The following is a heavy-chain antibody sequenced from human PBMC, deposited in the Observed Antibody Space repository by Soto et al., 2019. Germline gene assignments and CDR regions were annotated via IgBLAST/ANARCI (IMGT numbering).Heavy chain of an antibody. CDR1: GGSFSGYY. CDR2: INHSGST. V-gene: IGHV4-34*01. J-gene: IGHJ4*02. D-gene: IGHD3-9*01. Sequence: QVQLQQWGAGLLKPSETLSLTCAVYGGSFSGYYWSWIRQPPGKGLEWIGEINHSGSTNYNPSLKSRVPISVDTSKNQFSLKLSSVTAADTAVYYCARVRVLRYFDWLSDVDYWGQGTLVTVSS. CDR3: ARVRVLRYFDWLSDVDY.